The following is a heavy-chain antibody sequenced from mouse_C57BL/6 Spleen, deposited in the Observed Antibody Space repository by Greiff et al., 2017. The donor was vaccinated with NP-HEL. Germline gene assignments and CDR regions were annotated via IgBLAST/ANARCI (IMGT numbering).Heavy chain of an antibody. V-gene: IGHV1-52*01. Sequence: VQLKQPGAELVRPGSSVKLSCKASGYTFTSYWMHWVKQRPIQGLEWIGNIDPSDSETHYNQKFKDKATLTVDKSSSTAYMQLSSLTSEDSAVYYCARLGASTQATGAYWGQGTLVTVSA. J-gene: IGHJ3*01. CDR2: IDPSDSET. CDR3: ARLGASTQATGAY. CDR1: GYTFTSYW. D-gene: IGHD3-2*02.